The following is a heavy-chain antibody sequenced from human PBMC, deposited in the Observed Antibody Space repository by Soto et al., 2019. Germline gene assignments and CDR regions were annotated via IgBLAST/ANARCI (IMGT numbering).Heavy chain of an antibody. D-gene: IGHD3-22*01. V-gene: IGHV1-3*01. CDR2: INAGNGNT. J-gene: IGHJ5*02. CDR3: AREDQNYYDSSGYYYVWRWVDP. CDR1: GYTFTSYA. Sequence: ASVKVSCKASGYTFTSYAMHWVRQAPGQRLEWMGWINAGNGNTKYSQKFQGRVTITRDTSASTAYMELSSLRSEDTAVYYCAREDQNYYDSSGYYYVWRWVDPWGQGTLVTFSS.